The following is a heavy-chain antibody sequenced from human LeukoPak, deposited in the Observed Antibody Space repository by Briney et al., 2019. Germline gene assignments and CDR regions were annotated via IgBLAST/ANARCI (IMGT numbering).Heavy chain of an antibody. Sequence: GGSLRLSCAASGFTFTSYAMSWVRQAPGNGLEWVSVISGSGNSANYADSVKGRFTISRDNSRSTLYLQMTSLRVEDTATYYCVKAERFSGTKTPDYWGQGTLVTVAS. CDR2: ISGSGNSA. J-gene: IGHJ4*02. D-gene: IGHD1-26*01. CDR3: VKAERFSGTKTPDY. V-gene: IGHV3-23*01. CDR1: GFTFTSYA.